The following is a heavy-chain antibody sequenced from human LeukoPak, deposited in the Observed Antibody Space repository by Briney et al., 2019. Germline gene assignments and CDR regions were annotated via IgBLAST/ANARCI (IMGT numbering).Heavy chain of an antibody. Sequence: GGSLRLSCSASGFTFGSYAMAWVRRAPGKGLEWVSSIDSSGGNTYYADSVKGRFTISRDNAKNTLYLQMNSLRAEDTAMYYCARAVYYSNYLGYWGQGTLVTVSS. CDR1: GFTFGSYA. V-gene: IGHV3-23*01. J-gene: IGHJ4*01. CDR2: IDSSGGNT. CDR3: ARAVYYSNYLGY. D-gene: IGHD3-10*01.